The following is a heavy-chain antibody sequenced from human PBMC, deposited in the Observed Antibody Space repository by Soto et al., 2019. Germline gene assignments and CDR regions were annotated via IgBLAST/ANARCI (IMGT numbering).Heavy chain of an antibody. CDR1: GYTFTTYG. CDR3: ARDWSAEVLPDY. V-gene: IGHV1-18*01. Sequence: QVQLVQSGAEVGKPGASVKVSCKASGYTFTTYGISWVRQAPGQRLEWMGWISTYNGNTQFAQKFQGRVTMTTDTSTSTSCMELRSLTSDHTAVYYCARDWSAEVLPDYWGQGTLVTVSS. J-gene: IGHJ4*02. CDR2: ISTYNGNT. D-gene: IGHD3-10*01.